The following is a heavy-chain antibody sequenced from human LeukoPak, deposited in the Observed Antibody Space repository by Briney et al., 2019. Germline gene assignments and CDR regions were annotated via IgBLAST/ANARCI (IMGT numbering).Heavy chain of an antibody. CDR3: ARDVAGTVIDY. Sequence: PSEALSLTCAVYGGSFSGYYWSWIRQPPGKGLEWIGYIYYSGSTNYNPSLKSRVTISVDTSKNQFSLKLSSVTAADTAVYYCARDVAGTVIDYWGQGTLVTVSS. CDR1: GGSFSGYY. D-gene: IGHD6-19*01. CDR2: IYYSGST. J-gene: IGHJ4*02. V-gene: IGHV4-59*01.